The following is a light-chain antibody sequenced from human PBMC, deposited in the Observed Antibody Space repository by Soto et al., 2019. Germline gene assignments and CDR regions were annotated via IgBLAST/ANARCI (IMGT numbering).Light chain of an antibody. J-gene: IGKJ1*01. CDR1: QTISSW. CDR2: KAS. V-gene: IGKV1-5*03. CDR3: QHYNSYSEA. Sequence: DIQMTQSPSTLSGSVGDRVTITCRASQTISSWLAWYQQKPGKAPKLLIYKASTLKSGVPSRFSGSGSGTEFTLTISSLQPDDFATDYCQHYNSYSEAFGQGTNVELK.